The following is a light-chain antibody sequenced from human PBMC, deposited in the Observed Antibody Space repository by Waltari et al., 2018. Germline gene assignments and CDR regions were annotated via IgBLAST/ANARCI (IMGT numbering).Light chain of an antibody. J-gene: IGLJ3*02. V-gene: IGLV3-21*02. CDR3: QVWDINSDHIWV. CDR1: NIGSKS. Sequence: SYVVTQPPSMSAAPGQTARITCGGRNIGSKSVHWYQQRPSPAPVLVVYDDKDRPSGSPGRFSGSNSGNTATLTISRGEAGDEADYDCQVWDINSDHIWVFGGGTKLTVL. CDR2: DDK.